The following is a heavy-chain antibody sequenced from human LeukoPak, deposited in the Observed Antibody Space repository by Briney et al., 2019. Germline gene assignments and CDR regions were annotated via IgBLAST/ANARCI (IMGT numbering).Heavy chain of an antibody. J-gene: IGHJ5*02. CDR1: GYTFSNHG. CDR3: ARGPPLFDP. CDR2: IWYDGSKR. Sequence: GGSLRLSCTASGYTFSNHGLHWVRQAPGKGLEWMALIWYDGSKRYYADSVQGRFTISRDDSKNTLFLQTNSLRAEDTAVYYCARGPPLFDPWGQGTLVDVSS. V-gene: IGHV3-33*01.